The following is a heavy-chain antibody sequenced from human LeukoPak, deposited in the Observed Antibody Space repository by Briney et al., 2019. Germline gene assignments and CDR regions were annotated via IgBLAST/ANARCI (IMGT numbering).Heavy chain of an antibody. D-gene: IGHD3-16*02. J-gene: IGHJ4*02. V-gene: IGHV4-59*12. CDR3: ARGLGYDYVWGSYRYTGAFDY. Sequence: PSETLSLTCTVSGGSISSYYWSWIRQPPGKGLDWMGYIYYSGSTNYNPSLKSRVTISVDTYKNQFSLKLSSVTAADTAVYYCARGLGYDYVWGSYRYTGAFDYWGQGTLVTVSS. CDR1: GGSISSYY. CDR2: IYYSGST.